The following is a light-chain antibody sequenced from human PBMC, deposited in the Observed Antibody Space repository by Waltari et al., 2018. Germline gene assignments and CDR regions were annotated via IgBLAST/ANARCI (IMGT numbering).Light chain of an antibody. V-gene: IGKV2-30*02. J-gene: IGKJ2*03. Sequence: VVMTQSPLSLPITLGQPASMTCRSSQSLLHSNGNTYLSWLLQKPGQPPRRLIYKGSNLDSGVPGRFSGSWTGTDFTLKISSVEAEDVGVYYCMQGSHFPHSFGQGTKVEIK. CDR2: KGS. CDR1: QSLLHSNGNTY. CDR3: MQGSHFPHS.